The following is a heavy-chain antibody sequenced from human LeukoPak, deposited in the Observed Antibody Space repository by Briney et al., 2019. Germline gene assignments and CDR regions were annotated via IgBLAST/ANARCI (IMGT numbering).Heavy chain of an antibody. J-gene: IGHJ5*02. CDR1: GYTFTGYY. CDR2: INPNSGGT. D-gene: IGHD2-2*03. CDR3: ARGIGYCSSTSCPKNWFDP. Sequence: ASVKVSCKASGYTFTGYYMHWVRQAPGQGLEWMGWINPNSGGTNYAQKFQGWVTMTRDTSISTAYMELSRLRSGDTAVYYSARGIGYCSSTSCPKNWFDPWGQGTLVTVSS. V-gene: IGHV1-2*04.